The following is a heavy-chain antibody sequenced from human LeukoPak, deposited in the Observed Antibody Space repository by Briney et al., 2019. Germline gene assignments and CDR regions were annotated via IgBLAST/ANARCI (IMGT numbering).Heavy chain of an antibody. CDR2: IYYSGST. CDR3: ARQVEMATGGAFDI. Sequence: KPSETLSLTCTVSGGSISSYYWSWIRQPPGKGLEGIGYIYYSGSTNYNPSLKSRVTISVDTSKNQFSLKLSSVTAADTAVYYCARQVEMATGGAFDIWGQGTMVTVSS. V-gene: IGHV4-59*01. D-gene: IGHD5-12*01. J-gene: IGHJ3*02. CDR1: GGSISSYY.